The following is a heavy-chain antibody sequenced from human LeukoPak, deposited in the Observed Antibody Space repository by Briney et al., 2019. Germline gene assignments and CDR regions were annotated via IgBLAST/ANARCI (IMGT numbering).Heavy chain of an antibody. CDR3: ARRGDSSGYYVFDY. J-gene: IGHJ4*02. CDR2: IYSSGST. CDR1: GGSISSSTYY. D-gene: IGHD3-22*01. Sequence: SETLSLTCTVSGGSISSSTYYWGWIRQPPGKGLEWIGSIYSSGSTYYNPSLKSRVTISVDTSKNQFSLKLSSVTAADTAVYYCARRGDSSGYYVFDYWGQGTLVTVSS. V-gene: IGHV4-39*01.